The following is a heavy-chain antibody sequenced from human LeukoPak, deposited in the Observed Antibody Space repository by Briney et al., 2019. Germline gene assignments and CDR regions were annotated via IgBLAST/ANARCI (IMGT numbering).Heavy chain of an antibody. CDR1: GFTFSSYA. CDR3: ARDARLGYCSSTSCYAYYFDY. V-gene: IGHV3-30*04. J-gene: IGHJ4*02. CDR2: ISYDGSK. D-gene: IGHD2-2*01. Sequence: GGSLRLSCAASGFTFSSYAMHCVRQTPGKGLEWVAVISYDGSKYYADSVKGRFTISRDNSKNTLYLQMNSLRAEDTAVYYCARDARLGYCSSTSCYAYYFDYWGQGALVTVSS.